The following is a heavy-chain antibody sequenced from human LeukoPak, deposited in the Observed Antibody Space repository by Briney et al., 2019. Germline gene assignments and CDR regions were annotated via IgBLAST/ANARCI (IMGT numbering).Heavy chain of an antibody. CDR1: GGSLSSYY. CDR2: IYTSGST. D-gene: IGHD6-13*01. J-gene: IGHJ5*02. CDR3: ARDGAGIAAAQGGFDP. V-gene: IGHV4-4*07. Sequence: KASETLSLTCTVSGGSLSSYYWNWVRQPAGKGVEWVGRIYTSGSTNYNPSLKSRVTMSVDTSKNQFPLKLSSVTAADTAVYYCARDGAGIAAAQGGFDPWGQGTLVTVSS.